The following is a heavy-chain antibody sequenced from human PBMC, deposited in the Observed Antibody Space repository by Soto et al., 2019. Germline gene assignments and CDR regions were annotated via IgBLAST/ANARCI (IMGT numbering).Heavy chain of an antibody. Sequence: GESLKISCKGSGYSFTNYWIGWVRHMPGKGLEWMGIIYPADSDTKYSPSFQGQVTISADKSISTVYLQWSSLKASDTAMYFCTRKMIQPQKRYKLDVWGQGTTVTVSS. D-gene: IGHD1-1*01. V-gene: IGHV5-51*01. CDR2: IYPADSDT. J-gene: IGHJ6*02. CDR1: GYSFTNYW. CDR3: TRKMIQPQKRYKLDV.